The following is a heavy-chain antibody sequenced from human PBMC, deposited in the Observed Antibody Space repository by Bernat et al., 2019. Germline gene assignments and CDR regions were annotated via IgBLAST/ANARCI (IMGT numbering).Heavy chain of an antibody. CDR2: ISYDGSNK. V-gene: IGHV3-30*03. CDR3: ARDLFVLRYFGGGGPDY. CDR1: GFTFSSYG. D-gene: IGHD3-9*01. J-gene: IGHJ4*02. Sequence: QVQLVESGGGVVQPGRSLRLSCAASGFTFSSYGMHWVRQAPGKGLEWVAVISYDGSNKYYADSVKGRFTISRDNSKNTLYLQMNSLRAEDTDVYYCARDLFVLRYFGGGGPDYWGQGTLVTVSS.